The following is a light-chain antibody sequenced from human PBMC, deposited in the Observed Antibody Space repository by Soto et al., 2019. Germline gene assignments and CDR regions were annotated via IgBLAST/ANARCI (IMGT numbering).Light chain of an antibody. CDR2: EVS. CDR1: SSDVGGYNY. V-gene: IGLV2-14*01. J-gene: IGLJ1*01. Sequence: QSALTQPASVSGSPGQSITISCTGTSSDVGGYNYVSWSQQHPGKAPQLMIYEVSKRPSGVSNRFSGSKSGNTASLTISGLQAEDEADYYCSSYKRSSNYVFGNGTKVTV. CDR3: SSYKRSSNYV.